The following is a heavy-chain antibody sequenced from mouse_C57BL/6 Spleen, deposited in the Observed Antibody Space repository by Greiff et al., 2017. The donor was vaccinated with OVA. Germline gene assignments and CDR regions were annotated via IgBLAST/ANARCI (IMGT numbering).Heavy chain of an antibody. V-gene: IGHV5-9-1*02. J-gene: IGHJ1*03. CDR2: ISSGGDYI. CDR1: GFTFSSYA. CDR3: TRSSHYYGSSTAYWYFDV. Sequence: EVKVVESGEGLVKPGGSLKLSCAASGFTFSSYAMSWVRQTPEKRLEWVAYISSGGDYIYYADTVKGRFTISRDNARNTLYLQMSSLKSEDTAMYYCTRSSHYYGSSTAYWYFDVWGTGTTVTVSS. D-gene: IGHD1-1*01.